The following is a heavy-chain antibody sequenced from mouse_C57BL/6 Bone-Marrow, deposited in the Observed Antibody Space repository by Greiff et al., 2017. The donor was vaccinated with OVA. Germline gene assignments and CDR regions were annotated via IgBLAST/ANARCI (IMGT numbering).Heavy chain of an antibody. CDR2: FYPRSGNT. J-gene: IGHJ3*01. D-gene: IGHD2-1*01. V-gene: IGHV1-81*01. Sequence: QVQLQQSGAELARPGASVKLSCKASGYTFTSYGISWVKQRTGQGLEWIGEFYPRSGNTYYNEKFKGKATLTADKSSSTAYMELRSLTSEDSAVYFCARWNIYGNYDWFAYWGQGTLVTVSA. CDR3: ARWNIYGNYDWFAY. CDR1: GYTFTSYG.